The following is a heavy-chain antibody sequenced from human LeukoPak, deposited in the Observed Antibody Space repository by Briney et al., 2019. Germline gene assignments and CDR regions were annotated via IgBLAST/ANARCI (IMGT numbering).Heavy chain of an antibody. J-gene: IGHJ3*02. Sequence: GGSLRLSCAASGFTVSSNYMSWVRQAPGKGLEWVAVISYDGSNKYYADSVKGRFTISRDNSKNTLYLQMNSLRAEDTAVYYCARDSNSAVAGTDAFDIWGQGTMVTVSS. CDR1: GFTVSSNY. CDR2: ISYDGSNK. V-gene: IGHV3-30-3*01. CDR3: ARDSNSAVAGTDAFDI. D-gene: IGHD6-19*01.